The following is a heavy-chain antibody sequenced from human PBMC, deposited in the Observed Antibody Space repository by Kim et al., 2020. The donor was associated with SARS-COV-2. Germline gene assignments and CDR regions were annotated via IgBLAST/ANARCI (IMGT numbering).Heavy chain of an antibody. Sequence: TNYNPSLKSRVTISVDTSKNQFSLKLSSVTAADTAVYYCARGAAAGCMDVWGQGTTVTVSS. CDR3: ARGAAAGCMDV. CDR2: T. J-gene: IGHJ6*02. D-gene: IGHD6-13*01. V-gene: IGHV4-59*09.